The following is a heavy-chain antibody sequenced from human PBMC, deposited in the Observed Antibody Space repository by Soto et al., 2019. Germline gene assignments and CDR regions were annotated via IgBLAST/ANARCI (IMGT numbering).Heavy chain of an antibody. CDR2: IIPLFGTA. V-gene: IGHV1-69*13. CDR3: ARGLHDLTGEFDP. D-gene: IGHD7-27*01. J-gene: IGHJ5*02. Sequence: ASVKVSCKASGGTFSNYGISWVRQAPGQGLEWMGEIIPLFGTANYAQKFQGRVTITADESTSTAYMELSSLRSEDTAAYYCARGLHDLTGEFDPWGQGTLVTVSS. CDR1: GGTFSNYG.